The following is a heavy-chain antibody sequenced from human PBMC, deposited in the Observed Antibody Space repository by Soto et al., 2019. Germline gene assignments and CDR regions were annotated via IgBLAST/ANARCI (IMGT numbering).Heavy chain of an antibody. CDR2: ISSSSSYI. Sequence: EVQLVESGGGLVKPGGSLRLSCAASGFTFSSYSMNWVRQAPGKGLEWVSSISSSSSYIKYADSVKGRFTISRDNAKNSRYLQMNSLRAEDTAVYYCASMPREYSGYDLGYWGQGTLVTVSS. D-gene: IGHD5-12*01. CDR1: GFTFSSYS. CDR3: ASMPREYSGYDLGY. V-gene: IGHV3-21*01. J-gene: IGHJ4*02.